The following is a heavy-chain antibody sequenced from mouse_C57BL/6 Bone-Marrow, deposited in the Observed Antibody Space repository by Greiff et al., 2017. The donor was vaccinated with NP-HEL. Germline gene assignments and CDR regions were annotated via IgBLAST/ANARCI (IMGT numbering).Heavy chain of an antibody. J-gene: IGHJ3*01. CDR2: IYPGDGDT. V-gene: IGHV1-80*01. CDR3: AKGAY. CDR1: GYEFSNYW. Sequence: VKLVESGAELVKPGASVKISCKASGYEFSNYWMNWVKQRPGKGLEWIGQIYPGDGDTNYNGKFKDKATLTADKSSSTAYMQLGRLTSEDSAVYFCAKGAYWGQGTLVTVPA.